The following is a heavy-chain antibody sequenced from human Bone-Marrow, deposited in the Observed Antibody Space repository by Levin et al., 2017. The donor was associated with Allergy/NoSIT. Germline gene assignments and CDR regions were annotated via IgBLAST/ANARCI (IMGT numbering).Heavy chain of an antibody. CDR3: ARDQVLRYFDWLLLQASGFDY. CDR1: GFTFSSYA. J-gene: IGHJ4*02. V-gene: IGHV3-30-3*01. D-gene: IGHD3-9*01. Sequence: GESLKISCAASGFTFSSYAMHWVRQAPGKGLEWVAVISYDGSNKYYADSVKGRFTISRDNSKNTLYLQMNSLRAEDTAVYYCARDQVLRYFDWLLLQASGFDYWGQGTLVTVSS. CDR2: ISYDGSNK.